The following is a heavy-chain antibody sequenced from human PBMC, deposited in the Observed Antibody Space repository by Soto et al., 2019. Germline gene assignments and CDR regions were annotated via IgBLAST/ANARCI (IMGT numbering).Heavy chain of an antibody. D-gene: IGHD6-19*01. J-gene: IGHJ4*02. CDR1: GFTVSISY. Sequence: EVQLVESGGGLIQPGESLRLSCAASGFTVSISYMSWVRQAPGKGLEWVSTIYRDGSTYYADSVEGRSTISRDNSKNTLYLQMNSLRAEDTATYYCARGKGIGWYESSDYWGQGTLVTVSS. CDR3: ARGKGIGWYESSDY. CDR2: IYRDGST. V-gene: IGHV3-53*01.